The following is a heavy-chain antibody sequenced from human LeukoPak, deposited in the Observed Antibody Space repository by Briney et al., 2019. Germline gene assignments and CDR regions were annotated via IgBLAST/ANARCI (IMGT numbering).Heavy chain of an antibody. CDR1: GGSLSSYY. V-gene: IGHV4-4*07. CDR2: IYTSGST. CDR3: ARDLEFHYGSGAPYNWFDP. J-gene: IGHJ5*02. Sequence: SETLSLTCTVSGGSLSSYYWSWIRQPAGEGREWIGRIYTSGSTNYNPSLKSRVTMSVDTSKNQFSLKLSSVTAADTAVYYCARDLEFHYGSGAPYNWFDPWGQGTLVTVSS. D-gene: IGHD3-10*01.